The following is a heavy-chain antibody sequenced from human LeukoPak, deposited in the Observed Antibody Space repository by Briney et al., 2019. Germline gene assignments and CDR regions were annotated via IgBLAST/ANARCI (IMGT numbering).Heavy chain of an antibody. J-gene: IGHJ4*02. CDR3: AKEYSSGWYVWFDY. CDR2: ISGSGGST. Sequence: GGSLGLSCPASGFTFSSYAMSWVRQAPGKGLEWVSTISGSGGSTYYADSVKGRFTFSRDNSKNTLYLQMNSLRAEDTAVYYCAKEYSSGWYVWFDYWGQGTLVTVSS. D-gene: IGHD6-19*01. V-gene: IGHV3-23*01. CDR1: GFTFSSYA.